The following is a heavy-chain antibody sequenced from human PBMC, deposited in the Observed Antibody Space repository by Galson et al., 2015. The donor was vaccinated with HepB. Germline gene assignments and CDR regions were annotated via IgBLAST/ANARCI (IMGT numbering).Heavy chain of an antibody. D-gene: IGHD3-9*01. J-gene: IGHJ4*02. CDR1: GYTFTSYG. CDR2: ISAYNGNT. V-gene: IGHV1-18*01. CDR3: ARGPPWYYDILTGYSPPDY. Sequence: SVKVSCKASGYTFTSYGISWVRQAPGQGLEWMGWISAYNGNTNYAQKLQGRVTMTTDTSTSTAYMELRSLRSDDTAVYYCARGPPWYYDILTGYSPPDYWGQGTLVTVSS.